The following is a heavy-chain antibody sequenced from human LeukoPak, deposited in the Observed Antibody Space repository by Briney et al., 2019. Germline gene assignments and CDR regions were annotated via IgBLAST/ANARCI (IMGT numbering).Heavy chain of an antibody. CDR1: GFTFSSYA. CDR2: IGGSGRST. V-gene: IGHV3-23*01. Sequence: GGSLRLSCAASGFTFSSYAMTWVRQAPGKGLEWVSAIGGSGRSTYYADSVRGRFTISRDNSKNTLYLQMNSLRAEDTAVYYCVKGTYRSGWDFWGQGTLVTVSS. J-gene: IGHJ4*02. D-gene: IGHD6-19*01. CDR3: VKGTYRSGWDF.